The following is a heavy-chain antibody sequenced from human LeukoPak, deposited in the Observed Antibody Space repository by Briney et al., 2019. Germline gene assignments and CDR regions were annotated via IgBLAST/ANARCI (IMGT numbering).Heavy chain of an antibody. CDR1: GGSISIYY. CDR3: AREGGFYRPLEY. Sequence: KRSETESLTCTVAGGSISIYYWSWIRQPPGKGLEWTGYIDNSGSTRSDPALQSRVTISVDSSKNQFSLKLSDVNAADTAVYYCAREGGFYRPLEYSGQGNLVTV. D-gene: IGHD3-3*01. V-gene: IGHV4-59*01. CDR2: IDNSGST. J-gene: IGHJ4*02.